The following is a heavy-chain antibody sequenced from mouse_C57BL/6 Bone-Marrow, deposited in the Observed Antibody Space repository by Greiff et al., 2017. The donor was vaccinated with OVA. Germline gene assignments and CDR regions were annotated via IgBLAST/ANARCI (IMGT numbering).Heavy chain of an antibody. CDR2: IDPTNDYT. J-gene: IGHJ2*01. CDR3: TRGYYFYF. CDR1: GYTFTSYT. V-gene: IGHV1-4*01. Sequence: VQLQQSGAELARPGASVKMSCKASGYTFTSYTIHWVKQRPGQGLEWIGYIDPTNDYTNYNQKFKGTATLTADKSSSTAYMQLSSLTSEDSAVSYCTRGYYFYFWGQGTTLTVSS.